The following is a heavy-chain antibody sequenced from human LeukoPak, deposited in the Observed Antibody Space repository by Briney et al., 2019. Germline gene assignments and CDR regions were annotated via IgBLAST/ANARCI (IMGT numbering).Heavy chain of an antibody. Sequence: ASVKVSCKASGYTFTSYDINWVRQATGQGLEWMGWMNPNSGNTGYAQKFQGRVTMTRNTSISKAYMELRSIRSKATAVYYCAKYSSSSRWYFDYWGQGTLVTVSS. CDR2: MNPNSGNT. V-gene: IGHV1-8*01. J-gene: IGHJ4*02. CDR3: AKYSSSSRWYFDY. CDR1: GYTFTSYD. D-gene: IGHD6-6*01.